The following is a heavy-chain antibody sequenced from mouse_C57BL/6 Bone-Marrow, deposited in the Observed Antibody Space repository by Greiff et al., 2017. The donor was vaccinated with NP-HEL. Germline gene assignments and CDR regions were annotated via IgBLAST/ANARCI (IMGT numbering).Heavy chain of an antibody. Sequence: QVQLQQPGAELVMPGASVKLSCKASGYTFTSYWVHWVQQSPGQGLEWVGEIDPSDSYTNYNQKFKGQSTLTVDKSTSTAYMQLSSLTSEDSAVYYCARDYDYPYYAMDYWGQGTSVTVSA. CDR2: IDPSDSYT. CDR1: GYTFTSYW. J-gene: IGHJ4*01. CDR3: ARDYDYPYYAMDY. D-gene: IGHD2-4*01. V-gene: IGHV1-69*01.